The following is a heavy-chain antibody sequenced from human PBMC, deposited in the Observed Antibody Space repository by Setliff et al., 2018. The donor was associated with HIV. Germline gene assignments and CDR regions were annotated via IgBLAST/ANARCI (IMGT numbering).Heavy chain of an antibody. CDR1: GDSMTSGSFY. J-gene: IGHJ5*02. CDR2: VHSTLST. Sequence: SETLSLTCTVSGDSMTSGSFYWSWVRQPAGKGLEWIGQVHSTLSTNYNPSLKSRLSIPADTSTNQFSLNLRFVTAADTALYYCARRTFGSGRFDPWGQGTPVTVSS. V-gene: IGHV4-61*09. D-gene: IGHD6-19*01. CDR3: ARRTFGSGRFDP.